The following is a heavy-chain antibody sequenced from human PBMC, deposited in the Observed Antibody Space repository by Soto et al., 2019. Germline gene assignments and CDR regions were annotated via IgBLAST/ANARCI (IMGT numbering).Heavy chain of an antibody. CDR1: GGSISSSSYY. J-gene: IGHJ4*02. D-gene: IGHD3-9*01. CDR2: IYYSGST. V-gene: IGHV4-39*01. Sequence: QLQLQKSGPGLVKPSETLSLTCTVSGGSISSSSYYWGWIRQPPGKGLEWIGSIYYSGSTYYNPSLKSRVTISVDTSKNQFSLKLSSLTAADTAVYYCARHDWAKPFDYWGQGTLVTVST. CDR3: ARHDWAKPFDY.